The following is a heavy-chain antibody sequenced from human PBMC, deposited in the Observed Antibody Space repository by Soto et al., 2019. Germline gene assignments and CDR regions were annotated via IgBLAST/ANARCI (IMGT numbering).Heavy chain of an antibody. V-gene: IGHV4-61*01. CDR2: LYYTGTT. J-gene: IGHJ5*02. D-gene: IGHD6-19*01. CDR1: GASLSSGSYY. CDR3: ARTSYWVKES. Sequence: SETLSLTCTVSGASLSSGSYYWSWILHPPGKGLEWIGYLYYTGTTKYNPSLESRVTISADTSKNQFSLNLTSVTAAETAVYYCARTSYWVKESWGEGALVSVSA.